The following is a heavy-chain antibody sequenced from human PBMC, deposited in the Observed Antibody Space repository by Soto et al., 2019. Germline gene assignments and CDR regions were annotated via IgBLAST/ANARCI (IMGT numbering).Heavy chain of an antibody. CDR3: ARASSPGGNSGGNWIDP. Sequence: QVQLQESGPGLVKPSETLSLTCTVSGGSITTYFWSWIRQPPGKGLEWIAFMYSSGTTNYNPALKSRLTMSLDTSKNQSSLKLSSVTAADTAVYYCARASSPGGNSGGNWIDPWGQGTLVTVSS. V-gene: IGHV4-59*01. J-gene: IGHJ5*02. D-gene: IGHD2-21*01. CDR1: GGSITTYF. CDR2: MYSSGTT.